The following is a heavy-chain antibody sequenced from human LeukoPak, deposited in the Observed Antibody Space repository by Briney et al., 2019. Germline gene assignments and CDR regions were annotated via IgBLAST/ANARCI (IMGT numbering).Heavy chain of an antibody. CDR3: ARHLVDDSSGYYYGAYDY. Sequence: SETLSLTCTVSGGSISSYYWSWIRQPPGKGLEWIGYIYYSGSTNYNPSLKSGVTISVDTSKNQFSLKLSSVTAADTAVYYCARHLVDDSSGYYYGAYDYWGQGTLVTVSS. J-gene: IGHJ4*02. CDR2: IYYSGST. CDR1: GGSISSYY. D-gene: IGHD3-22*01. V-gene: IGHV4-59*08.